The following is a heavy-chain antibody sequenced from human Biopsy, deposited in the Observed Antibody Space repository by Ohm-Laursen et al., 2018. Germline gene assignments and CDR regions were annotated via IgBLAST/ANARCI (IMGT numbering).Heavy chain of an antibody. CDR1: GGSVNRYS. J-gene: IGHJ4*03. V-gene: IGHV4-59*02. D-gene: IGHD6-19*01. CDR3: ARGMRSSGWSYFDS. Sequence: SETLSLTCTVSGGSVNRYSWSWIRQPTGKGLEWIGNIYYRGSINYNPSLKSRVTMSVDMPKNQFSLKLSSVTAENTAIYYCARGMRSSGWSYFDSWGHGTTVTVSS. CDR2: IYYRGSI.